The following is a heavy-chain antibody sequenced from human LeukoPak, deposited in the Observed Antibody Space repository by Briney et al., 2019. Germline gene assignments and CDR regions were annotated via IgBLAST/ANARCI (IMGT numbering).Heavy chain of an antibody. CDR2: IWHSGTT. V-gene: IGHV4-39*01. D-gene: IGHD5-24*01. CDR1: GGSISGSTYY. CDR3: ARHTRVRDGYNLYCFDP. Sequence: PSETLSLTCTVSGGSISGSTYYWGWVRQPPGMGPEWIGSIWHSGTTYYNPSFKSRVTISVDTSKNQFSLKLTSVTAADTAVYYCARHTRVRDGYNLYCFDPWGQGTLVTVSS. J-gene: IGHJ5*02.